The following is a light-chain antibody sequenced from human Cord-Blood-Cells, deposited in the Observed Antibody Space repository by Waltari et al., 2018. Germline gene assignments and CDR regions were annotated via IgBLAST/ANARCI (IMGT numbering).Light chain of an antibody. CDR2: DYS. V-gene: IGLV3-21*03. CDR1: NHGSKS. CDR3: QVWDSSSDHPGVV. Sequence: SYVLTHPPSVSVAPGKTARITCGGNNHGSKSVHWYQKKPGQAPVLVVYDYSGRPPGIPERFSGSNSGNTATLTISRVEAGDEADYYCQVWDSSSDHPGVVFGGGTKLTVL. J-gene: IGLJ2*01.